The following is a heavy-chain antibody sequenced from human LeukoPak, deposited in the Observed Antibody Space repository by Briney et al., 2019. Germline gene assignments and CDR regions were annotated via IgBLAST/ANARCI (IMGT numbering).Heavy chain of an antibody. CDR2: IKPDGSDT. J-gene: IGHJ4*02. V-gene: IGHV3-7*01. D-gene: IGHD2-21*02. Sequence: PGGSLRLSCAASGFNFSAYWMSWVRQAPGKGLEWVANIKPDGSDTYYVDSVKGRFTISRDNAKNSLYLQMNSLRAEDSAVYYRAREYVNCGGDCYPGRPDYWGQGTLVTVSS. CDR3: AREYVNCGGDCYPGRPDY. CDR1: GFNFSAYW.